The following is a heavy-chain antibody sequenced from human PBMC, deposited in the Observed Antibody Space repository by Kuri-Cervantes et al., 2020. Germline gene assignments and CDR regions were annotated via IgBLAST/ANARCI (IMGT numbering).Heavy chain of an antibody. CDR3: ARSGDIVVVPAADYYYYYMDV. CDR1: GGTFSSYA. D-gene: IGHD2-2*01. J-gene: IGHJ6*03. CDR2: IIPIFGTA. Sequence: SVKVFCKASGGTFSSYAISWVRQAPGQGLEWMGGIIPIFGTANYAQKFQGRVTITADKSTSTAYMELSSLRSEDTAVYYCARSGDIVVVPAADYYYYYMDVWGKGTTVTVSS. V-gene: IGHV1-69*06.